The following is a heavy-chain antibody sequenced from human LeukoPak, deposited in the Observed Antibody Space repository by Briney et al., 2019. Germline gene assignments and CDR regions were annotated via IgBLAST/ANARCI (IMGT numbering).Heavy chain of an antibody. J-gene: IGHJ4*02. Sequence: GGSLRLSCAASGFTFSNYWMSWVRQAPGKGLEWVANIKQDGSEKYYVDSVKGRFTISRDNAKNSLYLQMNSLRAEDTTVYYCARRRCSSTSCSFDYWGQGTLVTVSS. V-gene: IGHV3-7*01. CDR1: GFTFSNYW. CDR3: ARRRCSSTSCSFDY. CDR2: IKQDGSEK. D-gene: IGHD2-2*01.